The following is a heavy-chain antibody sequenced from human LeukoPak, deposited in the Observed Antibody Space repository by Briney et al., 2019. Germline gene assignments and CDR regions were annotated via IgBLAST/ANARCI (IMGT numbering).Heavy chain of an antibody. Sequence: PSETLSLTCTVSGGSISSYYWSWIRQPPGKGLEWIGYIYYSGSTNYNPSLKSRVTISVDTSKNQFSLKLSSVTAADTAVYYCARRLAVAGTLDYWGQGTLVTVSS. CDR2: IYYSGST. J-gene: IGHJ4*02. D-gene: IGHD6-19*01. CDR3: ARRLAVAGTLDY. V-gene: IGHV4-59*08. CDR1: GGSISSYY.